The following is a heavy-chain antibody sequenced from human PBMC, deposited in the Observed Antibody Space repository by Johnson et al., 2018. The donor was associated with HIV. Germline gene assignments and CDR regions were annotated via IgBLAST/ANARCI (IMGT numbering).Heavy chain of an antibody. J-gene: IGHJ3*02. D-gene: IGHD3-16*01. Sequence: VQLVESGGGLIQPGGSLRLSCAASGFTVSSNYMTWVRQAPGKGLEWVSVLYSGGGTYYADSVKGRFPISRDNAKNSLYLQMTSLRAEDTAVYYCAREKWVAFGVDAFDIWGQGTMVTVSS. CDR3: AREKWVAFGVDAFDI. CDR2: LYSGGGT. CDR1: GFTVSSNY. V-gene: IGHV3-53*01.